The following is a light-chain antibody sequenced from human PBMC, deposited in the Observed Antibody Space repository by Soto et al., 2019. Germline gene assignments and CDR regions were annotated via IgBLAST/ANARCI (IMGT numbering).Light chain of an antibody. J-gene: IGLJ3*02. CDR2: LNSDGSH. V-gene: IGLV4-69*01. CDR1: SGHSNYA. Sequence: QLVLTQSPSASASLGASVKLTCTLSSGHSNYAIAWHQQQPEKGPRYLMKLNSDGSHSKGDGIPDRLSGSSSGAERYLTIASLQSEDEADYYCQTWGTGFWVFGGGTKLTVL. CDR3: QTWGTGFWV.